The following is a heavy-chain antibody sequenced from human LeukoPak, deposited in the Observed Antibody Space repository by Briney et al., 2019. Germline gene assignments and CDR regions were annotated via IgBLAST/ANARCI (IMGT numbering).Heavy chain of an antibody. CDR3: ARAYSSGWYEDYFDY. CDR1: GGSISSGDYY. CDR2: IYYGGST. D-gene: IGHD6-19*01. J-gene: IGHJ4*02. Sequence: SQTLSLTCTVSGGSISSGDYYWSWIRQPPGKGLEWIGYIYYGGSTYYNPSLKSRVTISVDTSKNQFSLKLSSVTAADTAVYYCARAYSSGWYEDYFDYWGQGTLVTVSS. V-gene: IGHV4-30-4*01.